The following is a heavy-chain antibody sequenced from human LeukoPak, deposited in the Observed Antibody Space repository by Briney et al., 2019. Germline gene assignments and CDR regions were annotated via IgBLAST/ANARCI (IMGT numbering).Heavy chain of an antibody. J-gene: IGHJ4*02. CDR3: VRRYMATSAEDFDY. D-gene: IGHD5-24*01. Sequence: GGSLRLSCAASGFTFSSYAMGWVRQAPGKGLEWVSTLSGSGDSIYYADTVKGRFTISRDNSKNTLYLQMNSLRAEDTAVYYCVRRYMATSAEDFDYWGQGTLVTVSS. V-gene: IGHV3-23*01. CDR2: LSGSGDSI. CDR1: GFTFSSYA.